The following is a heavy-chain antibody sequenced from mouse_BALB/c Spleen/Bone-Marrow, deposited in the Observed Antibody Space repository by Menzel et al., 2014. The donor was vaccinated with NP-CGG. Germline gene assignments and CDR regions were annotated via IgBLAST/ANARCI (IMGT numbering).Heavy chain of an antibody. J-gene: IGHJ3*01. CDR2: IDTSDTYS. CDR1: GYTFTDYW. CDR3: ARRGMIKEAWFAY. Sequence: VKLMESGAEPVMPGASVKMSCKASGYTFTDYWMHWVKQRPGQGLEWIGSIDTSDTYSSYNQKFKGKATLTVDESSSTAYMQLSSLTSEDSAVYHCARRGMIKEAWFAYWGQGTLVTVSA. V-gene: IGHV1-69*01. D-gene: IGHD2-4*01.